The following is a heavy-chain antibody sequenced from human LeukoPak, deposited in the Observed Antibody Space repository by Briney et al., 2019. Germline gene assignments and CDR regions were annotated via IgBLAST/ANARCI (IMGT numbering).Heavy chain of an antibody. J-gene: IGHJ3*02. CDR1: GFTFSSFY. D-gene: IGHD2-21*02. V-gene: IGHV3-23*01. CDR2: ISGSGGSA. Sequence: GGSLRLSCAASGFTFSSFYLHWVRQAPGRGLEWVSFISGSGGSAYYADSVKGRFTISRDNSKNTLYLQMNSLRVEDTAVYYCAKGYRVTRAAFDIWGQGTMVTVSS. CDR3: AKGYRVTRAAFDI.